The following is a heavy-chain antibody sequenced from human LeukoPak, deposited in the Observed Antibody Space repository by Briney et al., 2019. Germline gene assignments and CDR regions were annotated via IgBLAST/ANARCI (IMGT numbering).Heavy chain of an antibody. V-gene: IGHV3-11*01. D-gene: IGHD6-19*01. Sequence: GGSLRLSCAASGFMSSDYHMNWIRQAPGKGLEWISYISPGGQTTYFADSVKGRVTLSRDNAKKSLSLQMNSLTADDTAVYFCAVGRDIRVAGPGGYFDYWGQGTLVAVSS. J-gene: IGHJ4*02. CDR2: ISPGGQTT. CDR3: AVGRDIRVAGPGGYFDY. CDR1: GFMSSDYH.